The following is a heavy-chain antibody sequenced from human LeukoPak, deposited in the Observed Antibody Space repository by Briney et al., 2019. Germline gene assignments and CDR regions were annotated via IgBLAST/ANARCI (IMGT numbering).Heavy chain of an antibody. V-gene: IGHV1-69*13. J-gene: IGHJ6*04. Sequence: ASVKVSCKASGYTFTGYYMHWVRQAPGQGLEWMGGIIPIFGTANYAQKFQGRVTITADESTSTAYMELSSLRSEDTAVYYCARDRGVWGKGTTVTVSS. D-gene: IGHD3-10*01. CDR2: IIPIFGTA. CDR1: GYTFTGYY. CDR3: ARDRGV.